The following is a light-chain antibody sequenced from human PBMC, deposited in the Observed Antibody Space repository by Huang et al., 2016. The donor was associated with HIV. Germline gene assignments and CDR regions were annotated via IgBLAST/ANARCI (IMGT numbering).Light chain of an antibody. CDR3: QHFNAYPYT. Sequence: DIQMTQSPSTLSASVGDRVTITCRASKSISSWLAWYQQKPGKAPKLLIYKASTLVSGVPSRFSGGVSGTEFTLTITSLQPDDFATYYCQHFNAYPYTFGQGTKLEIK. V-gene: IGKV1-5*03. J-gene: IGKJ2*01. CDR2: KAS. CDR1: KSISSW.